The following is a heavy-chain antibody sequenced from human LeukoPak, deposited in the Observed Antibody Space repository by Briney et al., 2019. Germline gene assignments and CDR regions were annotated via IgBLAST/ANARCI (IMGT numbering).Heavy chain of an antibody. Sequence: SSETLSLTCTVSGGSISSSSYYWGWIRQPPGKGLEWIGSIYYSGSTYYNPSLKSRVTISVDTSKNQFSLKLSSVTAADTAVYYCARDQTDYSNYLVAYYMDVWGKGTTVTVSS. V-gene: IGHV4-39*07. J-gene: IGHJ6*03. CDR1: GGSISSSSYY. CDR3: ARDQTDYSNYLVAYYMDV. D-gene: IGHD4-11*01. CDR2: IYYSGST.